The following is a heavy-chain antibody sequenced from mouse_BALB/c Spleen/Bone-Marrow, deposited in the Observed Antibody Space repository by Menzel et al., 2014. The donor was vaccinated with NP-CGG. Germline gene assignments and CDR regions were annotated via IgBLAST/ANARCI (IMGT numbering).Heavy chain of an antibody. V-gene: IGHV1-54*03. J-gene: IGHJ4*01. CDR2: IDPRSGGT. CDR3: ARGGITTVVPYSMDY. D-gene: IGHD1-1*01. Sequence: QVHVKQSGAELVRPGTSVKVSCKASGYAFTNYLIEWVEQRPGQGLEWIGVIDPRSGGTDYNEKFKGKAPLTADKSSSTAYMQLNSLTSGDSAVYFCARGGITTVVPYSMDYWGQGTSVTVSS. CDR1: GYAFTNYL.